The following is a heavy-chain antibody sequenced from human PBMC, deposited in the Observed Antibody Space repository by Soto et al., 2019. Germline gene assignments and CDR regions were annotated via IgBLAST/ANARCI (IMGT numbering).Heavy chain of an antibody. Sequence: SETLSLTCTVSGGSISSGGYYWSWIRQHPGKGLEWIGYIYYSGSTYYNPSLKSRVTISVDTSKNQFSLKLSSVTAADTAVYYCARIGSRYYDSSGYYFDYWGQGTPVTVSS. CDR1: GGSISSGGYY. V-gene: IGHV4-31*03. D-gene: IGHD3-22*01. J-gene: IGHJ4*02. CDR3: ARIGSRYYDSSGYYFDY. CDR2: IYYSGST.